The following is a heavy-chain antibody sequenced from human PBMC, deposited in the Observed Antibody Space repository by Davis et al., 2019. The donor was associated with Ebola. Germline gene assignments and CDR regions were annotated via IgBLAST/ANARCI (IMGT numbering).Heavy chain of an antibody. CDR2: INHSGST. V-gene: IGHV4-34*01. CDR3: ARWTQYYDFWSGYYPRNYGMDV. Sequence: GSLRLSCAVHGGSFSGYYWSWIRQPPGKGLEWIGEINHSGSTNYNPSLKSRVTISVDTSKNQFSLKLGSVTAADTAVYYCARWTQYYDFWSGYYPRNYGMDVWGQGTTVTVSS. D-gene: IGHD3-3*01. J-gene: IGHJ6*02. CDR1: GGSFSGYY.